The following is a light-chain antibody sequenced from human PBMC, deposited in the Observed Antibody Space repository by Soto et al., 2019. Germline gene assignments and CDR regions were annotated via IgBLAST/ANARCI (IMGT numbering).Light chain of an antibody. CDR3: SSFASSNTWV. Sequence: QSALTQPPSASGSPGQSVTISCTGTSSDVGAYNYVSWYQQHGGKAPKLVIYEVTKRPSGVPDRFSGSKSANTASLTVSGLQAEDEAYYYCSSFASSNTWVFGGGTKLTVL. V-gene: IGLV2-8*01. CDR1: SSDVGAYNY. CDR2: EVT. J-gene: IGLJ3*02.